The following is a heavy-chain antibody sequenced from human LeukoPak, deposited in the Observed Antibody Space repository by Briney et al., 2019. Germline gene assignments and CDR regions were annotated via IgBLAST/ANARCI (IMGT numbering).Heavy chain of an antibody. V-gene: IGHV3-20*04. Sequence: GGSLRLSCAVSGFTFRNYWMTWVRQAPGKGLEWVSGINWNGGSTGYADSVKGRFTISRDNAKNSLYLQMNSLRAEDTALYYCARADRYYFDYWGQGTLVTVSS. CDR2: INWNGGST. CDR1: GFTFRNYW. J-gene: IGHJ4*02. CDR3: ARADRYYFDY.